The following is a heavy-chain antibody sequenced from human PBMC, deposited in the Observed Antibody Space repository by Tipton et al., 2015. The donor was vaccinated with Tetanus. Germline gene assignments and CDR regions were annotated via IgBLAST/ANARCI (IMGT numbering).Heavy chain of an antibody. Sequence: TLSLTCTVSGGSISSSNYYWGWIRQPPGKGLEWIGRIYYSGSTSYNPSLTSRVTLSQDTSKSQFSLKLSSVTAADTAVYYCSRGVDRTKAGIDWGQGTLVTVSS. CDR1: GGSISSSNYY. D-gene: IGHD5-12*01. CDR2: IYYSGST. J-gene: IGHJ4*02. CDR3: SRGVDRTKAGID. V-gene: IGHV4-39*07.